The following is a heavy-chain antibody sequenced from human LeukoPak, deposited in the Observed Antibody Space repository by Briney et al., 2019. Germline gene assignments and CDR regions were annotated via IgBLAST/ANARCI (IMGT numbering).Heavy chain of an antibody. CDR2: IYPGDSDT. CDR3: ARRLPRYNWNDTGNWFDP. J-gene: IGHJ5*02. CDR1: GYSFTSYW. D-gene: IGHD1-20*01. V-gene: IGHV5-51*01. Sequence: GESLKISCKGSGYSFTSYWIGWVRQMPGKCLEWMGIIYPGDSDTRYSPSFQGQVTISADKSISTAYLQWSSLKASDTAMYYCARRLPRYNWNDTGNWFDPWGQGTLVTVSS.